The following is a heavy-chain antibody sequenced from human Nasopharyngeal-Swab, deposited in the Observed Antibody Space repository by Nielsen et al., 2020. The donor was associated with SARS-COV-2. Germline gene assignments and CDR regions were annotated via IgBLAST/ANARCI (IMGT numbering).Heavy chain of an antibody. V-gene: IGHV4-34*01. CDR1: GGSFSGYY. D-gene: IGHD5-18*01. CDR3: AREDTAMGEIFDY. J-gene: IGHJ4*02. Sequence: SETLSLTCAVYGGSFSGYYWSWIRQPPGKGLEWIGEINHSGSTNYNPSLKSRVTISVDTSKNQFSLKRSSVTAADTAVYYCAREDTAMGEIFDYWGQGTLVTVSS. CDR2: INHSGST.